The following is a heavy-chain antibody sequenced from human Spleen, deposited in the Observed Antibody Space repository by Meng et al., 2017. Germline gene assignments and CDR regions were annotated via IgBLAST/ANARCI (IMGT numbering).Heavy chain of an antibody. J-gene: IGHJ4*02. Sequence: ASVKVSCKASGYTFTGYYMQWVRQAPGQGLEWMGWINPDTGGTDCAQKFQGRVTMTRDTSISTVYMDMSSLTSDDTAVYYCARGYSYGYYFDYWGQGTLVTVSS. D-gene: IGHD5-18*01. CDR3: ARGYSYGYYFDY. CDR2: INPDTGGT. V-gene: IGHV1-2*02. CDR1: GYTFTGYY.